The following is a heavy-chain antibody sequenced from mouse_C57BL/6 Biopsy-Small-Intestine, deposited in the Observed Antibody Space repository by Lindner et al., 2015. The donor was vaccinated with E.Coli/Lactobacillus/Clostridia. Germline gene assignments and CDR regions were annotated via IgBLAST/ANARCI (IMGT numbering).Heavy chain of an antibody. D-gene: IGHD2-3*01. CDR3: ARRDGYSYYFDY. CDR1: GYTFTSYG. Sequence: VQLQESGAELARPGASVKLSCKASGYTFTSYGISWVKQRTGQGLEWIGDIYPGGGYTNYNEKFKGKATLTADKSSSTAYMQFSSLTSEDSAIYYCARRDGYSYYFDYWGQGTTLTVSS. CDR2: IYPGGGYT. J-gene: IGHJ2*01. V-gene: IGHV1-81*01.